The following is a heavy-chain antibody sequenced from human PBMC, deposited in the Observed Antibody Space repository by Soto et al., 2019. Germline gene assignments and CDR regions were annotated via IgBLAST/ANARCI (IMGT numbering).Heavy chain of an antibody. CDR1: GVSISSGDYF. Sequence: QVQLQESGPGLVKPSQTLSLTCTVSGVSISSGDYFWSWIRQPPGKGLEWMGYIYHSGSTYYNPSLHRRITRLLDMSKNQFSLMLTSVTGADTALYFCASADFNRGWFPFEYWGQGALVSVSS. CDR2: IYHSGST. D-gene: IGHD6-19*01. J-gene: IGHJ4*02. CDR3: ASADFNRGWFPFEY. V-gene: IGHV4-30-4*01.